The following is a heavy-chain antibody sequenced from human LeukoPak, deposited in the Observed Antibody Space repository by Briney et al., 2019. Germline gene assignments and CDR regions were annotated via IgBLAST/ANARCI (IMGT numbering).Heavy chain of an antibody. V-gene: IGHV3-11*04. Sequence: GGSLRLSCAASGFTFSDYYMSWVRQAPGKGLEWVSYISSSGSTIYYADSVKGRFTIYRDNAKNSLYLQMNSLRAEDTAVYYCARVQIVVVPAAIRTWGQGTLVTVSS. J-gene: IGHJ5*02. D-gene: IGHD2-2*02. CDR1: GFTFSDYY. CDR3: ARVQIVVVPAAIRT. CDR2: ISSSGSTI.